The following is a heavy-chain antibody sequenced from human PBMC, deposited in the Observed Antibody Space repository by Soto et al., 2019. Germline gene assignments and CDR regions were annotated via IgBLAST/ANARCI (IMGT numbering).Heavy chain of an antibody. CDR2: ISSSGGTT. D-gene: IGHD2-15*01. Sequence: GGSLRLSCAASGFTFSRYGMSWVRQAPGKGLEWVSAISSSGGTTYYADSVKGRFTISRDQSKNTLYLQMNSLRAEDTAIYYCAKRIHDYWGLGTLVTVSS. CDR1: GFTFSRYG. J-gene: IGHJ4*02. V-gene: IGHV3-23*01. CDR3: AKRIHDY.